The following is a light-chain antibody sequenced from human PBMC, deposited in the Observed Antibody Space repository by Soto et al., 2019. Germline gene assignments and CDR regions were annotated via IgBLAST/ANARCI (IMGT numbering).Light chain of an antibody. J-gene: IGKJ4*01. Sequence: EIVMTQSPATLSVSPGERATLSCRASQSVSSNLAWYQQKSGQAPRLLIYGVSTRATGIPARFSGSGSGTEFTLTISSLQSEDFAVYYCQHYNNRPFTFGGGTKVDIK. CDR2: GVS. CDR3: QHYNNRPFT. V-gene: IGKV3-15*01. CDR1: QSVSSN.